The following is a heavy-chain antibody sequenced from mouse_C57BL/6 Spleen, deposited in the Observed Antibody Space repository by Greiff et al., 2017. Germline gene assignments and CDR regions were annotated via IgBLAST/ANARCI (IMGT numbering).Heavy chain of an antibody. Sequence: QVQLQQSGAELARPGASVKMSCKASGYTFTSYTMHWVKQRPGQGLEWIGYINPSSGYTKYNQKFKDKATLTADKSSSTAYMQLSSLTSEDSAVYYCAATVVATPFAYWGQGTLVTVSA. J-gene: IGHJ3*01. V-gene: IGHV1-4*01. CDR3: AATVVATPFAY. CDR2: INPSSGYT. D-gene: IGHD1-1*01. CDR1: GYTFTSYT.